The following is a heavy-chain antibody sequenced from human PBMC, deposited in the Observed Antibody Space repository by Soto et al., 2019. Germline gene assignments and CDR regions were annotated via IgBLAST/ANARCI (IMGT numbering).Heavy chain of an antibody. CDR3: ARSSIVVVITNYFDY. J-gene: IGHJ4*02. CDR2: IYHSGST. D-gene: IGHD3-22*01. Sequence: SETLSLTCAVSGGSISSSNWWSWVHQPPGKGLEWIGEIYHSGSTNYNPSLKSRVTISVDKSKNQFSLKLSSVTAADTAVYYCARSSIVVVITNYFDYWGQGTLVTVSS. CDR1: GGSISSSNW. V-gene: IGHV4-4*02.